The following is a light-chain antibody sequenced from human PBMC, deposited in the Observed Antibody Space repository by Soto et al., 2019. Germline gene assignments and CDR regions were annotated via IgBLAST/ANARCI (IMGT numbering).Light chain of an antibody. V-gene: IGLV2-14*03. CDR2: DVT. CDR1: SSDVGSYNF. J-gene: IGLJ1*01. Sequence: QSVLTQPASVSGSPGQSITISCTGTSSDVGSYNFVSWFQQHPGKAPKLVIYDVTSRPSGVSNRFSGSKSGNTASLTISGLQAEDEADYYCSSYTNSRTYVFGTGTKLTVL. CDR3: SSYTNSRTYV.